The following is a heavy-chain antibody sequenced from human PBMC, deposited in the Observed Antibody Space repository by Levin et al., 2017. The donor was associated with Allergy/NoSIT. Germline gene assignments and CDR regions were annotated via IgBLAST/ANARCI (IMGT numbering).Heavy chain of an antibody. V-gene: IGHV3-15*01. D-gene: IGHD3-10*01. CDR1: GLTFSNAW. Sequence: GGSLRLSCAASGLTFSNAWMSWVRQAPGKGLEWMGHIKSKTDGGTIEYAAPVNGRFTISRDDSKNTLYLEMNSLKTEDTAVYYCRWFGVYFDYWGQGTLVTVSS. CDR3: RWFGVYFDY. J-gene: IGHJ4*02. CDR2: IKSKTDGGTI.